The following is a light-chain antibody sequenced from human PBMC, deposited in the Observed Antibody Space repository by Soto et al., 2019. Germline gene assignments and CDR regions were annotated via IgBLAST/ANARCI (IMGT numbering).Light chain of an antibody. Sequence: QSALTQPASVSGSPGQSITISCTGTSSDVGGYNSVSWYQQHPGKAPKLIIYDVYNRPSGLSHRFSGSKSGNTASLIISGLQADDEADYYCSSFTSSITYVFGTGTQLTVL. J-gene: IGLJ1*01. CDR3: SSFTSSITYV. CDR1: SSDVGGYNS. CDR2: DVY. V-gene: IGLV2-14*01.